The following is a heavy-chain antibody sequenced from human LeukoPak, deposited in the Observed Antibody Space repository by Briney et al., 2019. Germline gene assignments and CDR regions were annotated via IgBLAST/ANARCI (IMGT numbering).Heavy chain of an antibody. D-gene: IGHD6-19*01. J-gene: IGHJ4*02. V-gene: IGHV3-30*03. CDR3: AINTSGWSGRLDY. CDR2: ISYDGVNT. Sequence: GGSLRLSCAASGFTFSSYWMSWVRQTPGKGLEWLAVISYDGVNTHYADSVKGRFTISRDNSKKTLYVQMNSLRAEDTAVYYCAINTSGWSGRLDYWGQGSQVTVSS. CDR1: GFTFSSYW.